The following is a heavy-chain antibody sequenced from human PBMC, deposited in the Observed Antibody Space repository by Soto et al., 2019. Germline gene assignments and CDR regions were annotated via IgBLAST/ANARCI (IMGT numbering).Heavy chain of an antibody. Sequence: QVQLVQSGAEMKKPGSSVKVSCQSSGGTFNTYAMNWVRQAPGQGPEWMGDISPMFGAANYAPKFQGRDTITPDAYTGTSYMQLSSLTSEDTALYFCAREVQVHTPAFVYWGQGTLVTVSS. CDR3: AREVQVHTPAFVY. V-gene: IGHV1-69*19. J-gene: IGHJ4*02. CDR2: ISPMFGAA. CDR1: GGTFNTYA. D-gene: IGHD3-10*01.